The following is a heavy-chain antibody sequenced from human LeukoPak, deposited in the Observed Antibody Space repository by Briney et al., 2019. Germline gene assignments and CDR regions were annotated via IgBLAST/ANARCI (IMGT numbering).Heavy chain of an antibody. CDR1: SGSISSYY. D-gene: IGHD3-3*01. CDR3: EKSPEYFEWSIGIFDI. CDR2: IYYSVTT. Sequence: SETLSLTCTVASGSISSYYWSWIRQPQGKGREWIGYIYYSVTTNSHHSLKSRVTISVETSKNQSSLTLSSLTAADTADYYCEKSPEYFEWSIGIFDIWGQGTMVTVSS. J-gene: IGHJ3*02. V-gene: IGHV4-59*01.